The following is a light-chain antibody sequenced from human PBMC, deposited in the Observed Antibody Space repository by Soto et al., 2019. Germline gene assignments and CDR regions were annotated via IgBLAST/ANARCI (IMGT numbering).Light chain of an antibody. V-gene: IGLV4-69*02. CDR1: SGHSSYA. CDR2: VNSDGSH. J-gene: IGLJ2*01. Sequence: QPVLTQSPSASASLGASVKLTCTLSSGHSSYAIAWHQQQPDKGPRYLMKVNSDGSHNKGDGIPDRFSGSSSGAERYLTISSLQSEDEADYYCQTWGTGFKLFGGGTKLTVL. CDR3: QTWGTGFKL.